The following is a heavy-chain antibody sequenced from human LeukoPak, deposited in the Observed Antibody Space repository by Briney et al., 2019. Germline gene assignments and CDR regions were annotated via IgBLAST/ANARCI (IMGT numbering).Heavy chain of an antibody. D-gene: IGHD2-15*01. CDR3: ARDLGYCSGGSCYVPNY. CDR1: GYTFTSYY. Sequence: GASVKVSCKASGYTFTSYYMHWVRQAPGQGLEWMGITNPSGGSTSYAQKFQGRVTMTRDMSTSTVYMELSSLRSEDTAVYYCARDLGYCSGGSCYVPNYWGQGTLVTVSS. V-gene: IGHV1-46*01. J-gene: IGHJ4*02. CDR2: TNPSGGST.